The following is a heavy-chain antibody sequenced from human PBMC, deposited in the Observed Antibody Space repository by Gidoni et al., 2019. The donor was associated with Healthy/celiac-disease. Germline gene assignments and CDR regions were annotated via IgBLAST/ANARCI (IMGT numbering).Heavy chain of an antibody. CDR1: GWSFSGSS. J-gene: IGHJ5*02. Sequence: VQLQQWGAGLLKPSETLSLTCAVYGWSFSGSSLSWIRQPPGKGLEWIGEINHSGSTHYNPALKSRVTISVDTAKNHGSRKLSSVTAADTAGYYCARGLRTRVRGVIRTVRWFDPWGQGTLVTVSS. CDR2: INHSGST. V-gene: IGHV4-34*01. D-gene: IGHD3-10*01. CDR3: ARGLRTRVRGVIRTVRWFDP.